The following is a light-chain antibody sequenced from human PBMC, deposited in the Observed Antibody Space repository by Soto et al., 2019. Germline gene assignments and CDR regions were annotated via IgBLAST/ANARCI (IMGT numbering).Light chain of an antibody. V-gene: IGKV1-5*03. J-gene: IGKJ1*01. CDR3: QQYNSFAWT. CDR2: MAS. Sequence: DIQMTQSPSTLSAFVGDRVTITCRARQSVSSWLACYQQQGGKAPKLLIYMASSLESGVPSRFSGSGSGTEFNLTISILQPDDFATYCCQQYNSFAWTFGQGTKVEIK. CDR1: QSVSSW.